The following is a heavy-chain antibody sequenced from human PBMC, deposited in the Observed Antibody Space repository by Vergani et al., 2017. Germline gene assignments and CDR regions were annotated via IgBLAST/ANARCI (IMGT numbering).Heavy chain of an antibody. J-gene: IGHJ3*02. CDR3: AKVGRSEVAGTFGAFDI. CDR2: LSASDLRT. D-gene: IGHD6-19*01. CDR1: GFTFIMHA. V-gene: IGHV3-23*01. Sequence: EVQLLESGGDLLQPGGSLRLSCAASGFTFIMHAMSWVRQAPGKGLEWVSTLSASDLRTHYADSVKGLFTISRDISKNTLFLHMNSLRPEDTAVYYCAKVGRSEVAGTFGAFDIWGQGTMVTVSS.